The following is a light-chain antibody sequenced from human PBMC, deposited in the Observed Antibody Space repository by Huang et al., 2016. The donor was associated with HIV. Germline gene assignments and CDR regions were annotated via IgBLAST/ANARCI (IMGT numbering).Light chain of an antibody. Sequence: ETVLTQSPATLSLSPGERATLSCRASQSVSSDLAWYQHKRCQAPRLLIYDASKRATGIPARFSGSGSGTDFTLTISNLESEDFAVYYCQQRSNWPLTFGGGTKVEIK. J-gene: IGKJ4*01. CDR3: QQRSNWPLT. CDR2: DAS. V-gene: IGKV3-11*01. CDR1: QSVSSD.